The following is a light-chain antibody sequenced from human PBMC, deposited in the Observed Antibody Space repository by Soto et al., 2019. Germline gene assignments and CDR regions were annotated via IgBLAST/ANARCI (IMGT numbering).Light chain of an antibody. J-gene: IGKJ5*01. CDR2: GAS. V-gene: IGKV3-20*01. CDR1: QSVSSS. CDR3: QQYGSSPIT. Sequence: EIVLTQSPGTLSLSPGERATLSCRASQSVSSSLAWYQQKPGQAPRLLISGASSRATGIPDRFSGSGSETDFALTSSRLDPGDCALYYCQQYGSSPITFGQGTRLEIK.